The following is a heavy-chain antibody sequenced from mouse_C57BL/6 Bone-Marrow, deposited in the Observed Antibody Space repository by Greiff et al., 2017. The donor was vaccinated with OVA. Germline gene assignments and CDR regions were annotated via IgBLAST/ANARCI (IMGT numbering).Heavy chain of an antibody. Sequence: VQLQQSGAELVKPGASVKMSCKASGYTFTGYWITWVKQRPGQGLEWIGGIYPGSGGTNYTEKFKSKATITAATSSSTSYMTLSSLTSEYSAVYFCARCIWAWFAYWGQGNLVTVSA. CDR1: GYTFTGYW. V-gene: IGHV1-55*01. J-gene: IGHJ3*01. D-gene: IGHD4-1*01. CDR3: ARCIWAWFAY. CDR2: IYPGSGGT.